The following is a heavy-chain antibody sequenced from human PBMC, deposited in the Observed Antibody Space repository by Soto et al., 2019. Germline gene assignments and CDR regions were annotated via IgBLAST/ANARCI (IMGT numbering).Heavy chain of an antibody. V-gene: IGHV3-23*01. J-gene: IGHJ4*02. Sequence: PAGSTELSCAASGYTFCSYAMAWPRQTPGTEPEWVAFVDGSGADTSYADSVKGRFTISRDNSENSLYLHMNSLRAEDTGRYFCAKEIFAAAYAATSAFDLWGQGTLVTVSS. D-gene: IGHD2-8*01. CDR2: VDGSGADT. CDR3: AKEIFAAAYAATSAFDL. CDR1: GYTFCSYA.